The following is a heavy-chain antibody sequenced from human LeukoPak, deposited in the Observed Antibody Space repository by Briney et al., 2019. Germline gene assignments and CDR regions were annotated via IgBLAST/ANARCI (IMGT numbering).Heavy chain of an antibody. CDR1: GVSISSHY. D-gene: IGHD6-19*01. V-gene: IGHV4-59*11. CDR2: IYYSGST. CDR3: ARAIGSGWYGNGDY. Sequence: SETLSLTCTVSGVSISSHYWSWIRQPPGKGLEWIGYIYYSGSTNYNPSLKSRVTISVDTSKNQFSLKLSSVTAADTAVYYCARAIGSGWYGNGDYWGQGALVTVSS. J-gene: IGHJ4*02.